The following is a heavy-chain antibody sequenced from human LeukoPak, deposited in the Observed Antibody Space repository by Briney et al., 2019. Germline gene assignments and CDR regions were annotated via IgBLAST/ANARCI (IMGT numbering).Heavy chain of an antibody. CDR1: GFTLSSYS. Sequence: TGGSLRLSCVASGFTLSSYSMTWVRQAPGKGLEWVSYISGSSSIIHYADSVKGRFTISRDNAKNSLYLQMNSLRDEDTAVYYCAREAGYSSGWFGYWGQGTLVTVSS. D-gene: IGHD6-19*01. CDR2: ISGSSSII. J-gene: IGHJ4*02. CDR3: AREAGYSSGWFGY. V-gene: IGHV3-48*02.